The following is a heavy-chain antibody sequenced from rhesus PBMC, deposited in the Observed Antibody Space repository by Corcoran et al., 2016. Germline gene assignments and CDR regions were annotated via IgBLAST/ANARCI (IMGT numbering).Heavy chain of an antibody. CDR1: GFSISTTGTG. CDR3: ARGPLYSSGWYYFDY. J-gene: IGHJ4*01. Sequence: QVTLKESGPALVKPTQTLTLTCTFSGFSISTTGTGVGWIRQPPGKALEWLASIYWNDSKYYSTSLKSRLTISKDTSKNQVVLTMTNRDPVDTATYYGARGPLYSSGWYYFDYWGQGVLVTVSS. CDR2: IYWNDSK. D-gene: IGHD6-31*01. V-gene: IGHV2-95*01.